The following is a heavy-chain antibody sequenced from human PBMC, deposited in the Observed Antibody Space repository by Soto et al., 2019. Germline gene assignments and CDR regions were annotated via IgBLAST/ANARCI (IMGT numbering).Heavy chain of an antibody. J-gene: IGHJ4*02. Sequence: PSETLSLTCTVSRASIYTYSWTWIRQPAGKGLQWIGHIYSSRSANYSPSLKSRVSMSVDSSKNQISLKLTSVTAADTAVYYCATIVGANDYWGQGTLVTVSS. V-gene: IGHV4-4*07. CDR3: ATIVGANDY. CDR1: RASIYTYS. CDR2: IYSSRSA. D-gene: IGHD1-26*01.